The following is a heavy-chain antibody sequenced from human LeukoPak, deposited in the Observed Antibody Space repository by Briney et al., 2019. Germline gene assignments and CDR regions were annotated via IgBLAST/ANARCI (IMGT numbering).Heavy chain of an antibody. CDR3: ARDRRGSPANRGYWYFDL. CDR1: GYTFTSYG. Sequence: GASVKVSCKASGYTFTSYGISWVRQAPGQGLEWMGWISSYNGNTNYAQKLQGRVTMTTDTSTSTAYMELRSLRSDDTAVYYCARDRRGSPANRGYWYFDLWGRGTLVTVSS. D-gene: IGHD1-14*01. CDR2: ISSYNGNT. V-gene: IGHV1-18*01. J-gene: IGHJ2*01.